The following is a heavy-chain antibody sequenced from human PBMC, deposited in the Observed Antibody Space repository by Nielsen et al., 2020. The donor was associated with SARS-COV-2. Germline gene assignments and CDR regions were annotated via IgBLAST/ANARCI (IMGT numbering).Heavy chain of an antibody. J-gene: IGHJ1*01. V-gene: IGHV4-34*01. D-gene: IGHD6-19*01. CDR2: INHSGST. CDR3: ARDTDSSGWYRYFQH. Sequence: SETLSLTCAVYGGSFSGYYWSWIRQPPGKGLEWIGEINHSGSTNYNPSLKSRVTISVDTSKNQFSLKLSSVTAADTAVYYCARDTDSSGWYRYFQHWGQGTLVTVSS. CDR1: GGSFSGYY.